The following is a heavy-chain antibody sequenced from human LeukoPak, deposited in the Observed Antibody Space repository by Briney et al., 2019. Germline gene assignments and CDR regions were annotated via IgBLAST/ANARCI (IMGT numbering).Heavy chain of an antibody. CDR3: AKETYDILTGYYRGFDY. D-gene: IGHD3-9*01. V-gene: IGHV4-39*07. CDR1: GGSISSSSYY. CDR2: IYHSGST. Sequence: SETLSLTCTVSGGSISSSSYYWGWIRQPPGKGLEWIGSIYHSGSTYYNPSLKSRVTISVDTSKNQFSLKLSSVTAADTAVYYCAKETYDILTGYYRGFDYWGQGTLVTVSS. J-gene: IGHJ4*02.